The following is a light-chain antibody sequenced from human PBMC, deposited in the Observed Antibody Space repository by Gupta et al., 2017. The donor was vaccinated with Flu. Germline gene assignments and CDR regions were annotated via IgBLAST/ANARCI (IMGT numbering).Light chain of an antibody. Sequence: LTQPHSVSESPGRTVVISCTRSSGSIGSNTLQWYQQRPGSSPKTLIFEDKRRPSGVPDRFSGSIDTSSNSASLTISGLKMEDEADYYCQSFDTNNHVIFGGGAKLAV. J-gene: IGLJ2*01. CDR3: QSFDTNNHVI. CDR2: EDK. V-gene: IGLV6-57*01. CDR1: SGSIGSNT.